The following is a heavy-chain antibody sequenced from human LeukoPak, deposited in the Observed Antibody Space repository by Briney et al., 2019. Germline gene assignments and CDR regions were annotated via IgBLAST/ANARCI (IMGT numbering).Heavy chain of an antibody. CDR1: GYSFTSYW. V-gene: IGHV5-51*01. Sequence: GESLKISRKGSGYSFTSYWIGWVRQMPGKGLEWMRIISPGDSDTRDSPSFQGQVTISADKSISTAYLQWSSLKASDTAMYYCARFGPKYSSSWYSPDYWGQGTLVTVSS. CDR2: ISPGDSDT. CDR3: ARFGPKYSSSWYSPDY. D-gene: IGHD6-13*01. J-gene: IGHJ4*02.